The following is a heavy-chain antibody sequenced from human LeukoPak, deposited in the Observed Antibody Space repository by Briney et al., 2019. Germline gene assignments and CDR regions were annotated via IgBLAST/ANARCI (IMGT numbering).Heavy chain of an antibody. CDR2: ISGSGGST. Sequence: GGSLRLSCAVSGFTFSSYAMSWVRQAPGKGLEWVSAISGSGGSTYYADSVKGRFTISRDNSKNTLYLQMNSLRAEDTAVYYCAKDRDYYDSSGYYPYWGQGTLVTVSS. D-gene: IGHD3-22*01. CDR3: AKDRDYYDSSGYYPY. J-gene: IGHJ4*02. CDR1: GFTFSSYA. V-gene: IGHV3-23*01.